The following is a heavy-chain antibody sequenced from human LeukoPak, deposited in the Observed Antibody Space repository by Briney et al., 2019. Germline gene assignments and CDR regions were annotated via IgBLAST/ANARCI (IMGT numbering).Heavy chain of an antibody. Sequence: PSDTLSLTCTVSGGPVSFNTYYWSWIRQSPGKGLEWIGSIYGSGTNYNPSLRSRVTMSVDTSKNHFSLSLSSVTAADTAIYYCANTRDSGSGYSWGQGTLVTVSS. J-gene: IGHJ5*02. V-gene: IGHV4-61*03. CDR2: IYGSGT. D-gene: IGHD6-13*01. CDR3: ANTRDSGSGYS. CDR1: GGPVSFNTYY.